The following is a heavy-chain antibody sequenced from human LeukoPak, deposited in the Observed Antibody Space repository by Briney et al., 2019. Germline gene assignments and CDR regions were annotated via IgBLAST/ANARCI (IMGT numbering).Heavy chain of an antibody. J-gene: IGHJ4*02. V-gene: IGHV1-18*01. Sequence: GASVKVSCKTSGYTFTSYGINWVRQAPGLGLEWMGWISPYNGNTNYAQNLQGRVTMTTDTSTNTAYMELSSLRSDDTAVYYCARDLLQMATTSDYWGQGTLVTVSS. CDR3: ARDLLQMATTSDY. CDR1: GYTFTSYG. D-gene: IGHD5-24*01. CDR2: ISPYNGNT.